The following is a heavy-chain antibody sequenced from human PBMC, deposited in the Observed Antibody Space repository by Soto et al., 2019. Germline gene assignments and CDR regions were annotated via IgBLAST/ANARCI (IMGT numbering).Heavy chain of an antibody. D-gene: IGHD6-19*01. J-gene: IGHJ4*02. CDR2: INPSGGST. CDR3: ARDLGGWEDY. V-gene: IGHV1-46*01. CDR1: GYTFTSCY. Sequence: ASVKVSCKASGYTFTSCYMHLVRQAPGQGLEWMGIINPSGGSTSYAQKFQGRVTMTRDTSTSTVYMELSSLRSEDTAVYYCARDLGGWEDYWGQGTLVTVSS.